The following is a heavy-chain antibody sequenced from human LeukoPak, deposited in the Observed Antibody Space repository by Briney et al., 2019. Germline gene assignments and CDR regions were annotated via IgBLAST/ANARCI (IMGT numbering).Heavy chain of an antibody. J-gene: IGHJ4*02. CDR3: TRVVSVASYYFDY. CDR2: ISSSSSYT. Sequence: GGSLRLSCAASGFTFSDYYMSWIRQAPGKGLEWISYISSSSSYTLYADSVKGRFTTSRDNAKNSLYLQMNSLRAEDTAVYYCTRVVSVASYYFDYWGQGTLVTVSS. V-gene: IGHV3-11*06. D-gene: IGHD6-19*01. CDR1: GFTFSDYY.